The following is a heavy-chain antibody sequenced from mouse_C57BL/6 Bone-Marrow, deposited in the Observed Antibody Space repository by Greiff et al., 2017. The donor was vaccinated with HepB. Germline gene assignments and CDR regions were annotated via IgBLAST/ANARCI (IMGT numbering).Heavy chain of an antibody. CDR1: GFSLTSYA. V-gene: IGHV2-9-1*01. CDR3: ARNSGYGNYERYAMDY. CDR2: IWTGGGT. J-gene: IGHJ4*01. D-gene: IGHD2-10*02. Sequence: VKLQESGPGLVAPSQSLSITCTVSGFSLTSYAISWVRQPPGKGLEWLGVIWTGGGTNYNSALKSRLSISKDNSKSQVFLKMNSLQTDDTARYYCARNSGYGNYERYAMDYWGQGTSVTVSS.